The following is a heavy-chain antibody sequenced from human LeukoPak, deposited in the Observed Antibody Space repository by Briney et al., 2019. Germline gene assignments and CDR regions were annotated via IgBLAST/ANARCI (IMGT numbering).Heavy chain of an antibody. D-gene: IGHD1-26*01. CDR1: GYSFTSYW. V-gene: IGHV5-51*01. Sequence: GESLKISCKGSGYSFTSYWIGWVRQMPGKGLEWMGIIYPADSDTRYSPSFQGQVTISADKSITTAYLQWSSLKASDTAIYYCARPRVGATTAIDYWGQGTLVTVSS. CDR3: ARPRVGATTAIDY. CDR2: IYPADSDT. J-gene: IGHJ4*02.